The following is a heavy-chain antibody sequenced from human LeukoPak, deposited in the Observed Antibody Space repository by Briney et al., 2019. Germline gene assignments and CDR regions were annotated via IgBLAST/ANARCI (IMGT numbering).Heavy chain of an antibody. CDR1: GFSFSGSA. CDR2: IRSKANNYAT. CDR3: TRHGNALDI. V-gene: IGHV3-73*01. J-gene: IGHJ3*02. Sequence: GGSLRLSCAASGFSFSGSAMHWVRQAPGKGLEWVGSIRSKANNYATAYAASVKGRFTISRDDSKNTAYLQMNSLKTEDTAVYYCTRHGNALDIWGQGTMVTVSS.